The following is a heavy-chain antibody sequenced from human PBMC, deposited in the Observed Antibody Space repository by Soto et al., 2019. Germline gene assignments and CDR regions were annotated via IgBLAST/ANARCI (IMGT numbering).Heavy chain of an antibody. CDR3: ARGSAAKRYFDL. CDR2: IFPSGAT. Sequence: QVQLQESGPGLVKPSQTLSLMCTVSGAPISGGDYHWSWIRQPPGKVLEWIGYIFPSGATHYNSSLGSRITMSVETSKSHFSLKLTSVTAADTAGYFCARGSAAKRYFDLWGRGTLVTVSS. D-gene: IGHD5-18*01. J-gene: IGHJ2*01. CDR1: GAPISGGDYH. V-gene: IGHV4-30-4*01.